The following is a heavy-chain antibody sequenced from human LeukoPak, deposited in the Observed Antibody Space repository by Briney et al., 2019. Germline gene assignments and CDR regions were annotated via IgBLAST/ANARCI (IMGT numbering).Heavy chain of an antibody. CDR3: ANDRDCSGISCYRTAFDH. J-gene: IGHJ5*02. Sequence: GESLKISCKGSGFTFSSYAMSWVRQAPGKGLEWVSLISSSGGSTYYADSVKGRFTISRDNSKNTLYLQMNSLRVEDTAQYYCANDRDCSGISCYRTAFDHWGQGTLVTVSS. CDR1: GFTFSSYA. CDR2: ISSSGGST. V-gene: IGHV3-23*01. D-gene: IGHD4-23*01.